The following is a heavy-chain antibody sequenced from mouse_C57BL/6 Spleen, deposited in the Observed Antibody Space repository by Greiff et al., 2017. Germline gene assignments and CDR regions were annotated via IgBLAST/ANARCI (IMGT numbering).Heavy chain of an antibody. Sequence: VQLQQPGAELVKPGASVTLSCKASGYTFTSYWMHWVKQRPGQGLEWIGMIHPNSGSTNYNEKFKSKATLTVDKSSSTAYMQLSSLTSEDSAVYYCARKGDSYDYFDYWGQGTTLTVSS. CDR3: ARKGDSYDYFDY. CDR1: GYTFTSYW. J-gene: IGHJ2*01. V-gene: IGHV1-64*01. CDR2: IHPNSGST. D-gene: IGHD3-3*01.